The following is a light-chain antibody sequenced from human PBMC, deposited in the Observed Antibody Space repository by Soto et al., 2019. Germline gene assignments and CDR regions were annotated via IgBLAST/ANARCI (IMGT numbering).Light chain of an antibody. J-gene: IGKJ1*01. Sequence: EIVLTQSPGTLSLSPGERGTLSCRASQGVASSYLAWYQQKPGQAPRLLIYGASSRATDIPDRFSGSGSGTDFTLTISRLEPEDFAVYYCQHYGSSRWTFGQGTKVDIK. CDR3: QHYGSSRWT. CDR1: QGVASSY. CDR2: GAS. V-gene: IGKV3-20*01.